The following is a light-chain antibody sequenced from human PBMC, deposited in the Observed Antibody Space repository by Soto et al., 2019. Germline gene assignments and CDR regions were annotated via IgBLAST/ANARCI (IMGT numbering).Light chain of an antibody. CDR1: QSISSW. CDR2: DAS. Sequence: DIQMTQSPSTLSASIGDRISITCRASQSISSWLAWYQQTPGKAPKLLIYDASTLESGVPSRFSGSGSGTEFTLTISSLQPDDFATYYCQQYNNYPWTFGQGTEVEIK. CDR3: QQYNNYPWT. J-gene: IGKJ1*01. V-gene: IGKV1-5*01.